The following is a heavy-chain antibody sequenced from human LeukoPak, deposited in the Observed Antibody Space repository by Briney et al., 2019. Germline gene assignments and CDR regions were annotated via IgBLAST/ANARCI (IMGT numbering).Heavy chain of an antibody. J-gene: IGHJ4*02. D-gene: IGHD3-9*01. CDR1: GFTFSNAR. Sequence: GGSLPQTFAGSGFTFSNARFNWVRQSPGKGLEWVGRIKSKTDGGTIDYGAPVKGRFTISRDDSKNTLFLQMNSLKTEDTAMYHCTTGVRDIRGFVNFYLWGRG. V-gene: IGHV3-15*01. CDR3: TTGVRDIRGFVNFYL. CDR2: IKSKTDGGTI.